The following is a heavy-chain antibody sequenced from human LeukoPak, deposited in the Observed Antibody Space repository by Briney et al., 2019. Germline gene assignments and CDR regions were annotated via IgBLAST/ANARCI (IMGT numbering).Heavy chain of an antibody. CDR2: VHHTGKT. D-gene: IGHD2-15*01. Sequence: SETLSLTCTVSGNSISSGYYCTWIRPTPGKGLEWIGSVHHTGKTYYNPSLNSRVTISVDTSQIQFSLKLASVTAADTALYYCARGRLDGSYYFDYWGQGALVTVSS. CDR1: GNSISSGYY. CDR3: ARGRLDGSYYFDY. J-gene: IGHJ4*02. V-gene: IGHV4-38-2*02.